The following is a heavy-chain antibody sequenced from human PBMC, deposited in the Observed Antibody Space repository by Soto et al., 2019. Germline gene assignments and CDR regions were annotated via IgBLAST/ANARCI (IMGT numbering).Heavy chain of an antibody. Sequence: QVQLVQSGAEVKKPGSSVKVSCKASGGTFSSYGISWVRQAPGQGLEWLGGTIPIFHTANYAQPLQGRLTITAYESTSTAYLGLDSPRSEDTAIYYCARDQTAVRYYDSDALDIWGQGTMFPVSS. CDR2: TIPIFHTA. V-gene: IGHV1-69*01. D-gene: IGHD3-9*01. J-gene: IGHJ3*02. CDR1: GGTFSSYG. CDR3: ARDQTAVRYYDSDALDI.